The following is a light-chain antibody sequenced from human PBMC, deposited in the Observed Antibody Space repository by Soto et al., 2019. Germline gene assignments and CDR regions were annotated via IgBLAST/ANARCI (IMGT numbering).Light chain of an antibody. V-gene: IGKV3-20*01. Sequence: EIVLTQSPGTLSLSPGERATLSCRASQSVSSTYLAWYQQKPGQAPRLLIYSVSSRATGITDRFSASGSGADFTLTIRRLEPEDFAVYYCQQYGRSPWTFGQGTKVDIK. CDR2: SVS. J-gene: IGKJ1*01. CDR3: QQYGRSPWT. CDR1: QSVSSTY.